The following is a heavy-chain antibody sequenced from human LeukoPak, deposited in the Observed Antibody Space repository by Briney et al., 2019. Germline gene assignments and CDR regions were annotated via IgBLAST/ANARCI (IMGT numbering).Heavy chain of an antibody. CDR1: GDSLTSGSRY. CDR3: ARCMSELDYGDYAYYYHMDV. Sequence: PSQTLSLTCTVSGDSLTSGSRYWSWIRQPTGKGLEWIGHFYSSTRTTYNPSLESRVTISGDTAKNQFSLKLDSVTAADTAVYFCARCMSELDYGDYAYYYHMDVWGKGTTVTVSS. V-gene: IGHV4-61*09. D-gene: IGHD4-17*01. CDR2: FYSSTRT. J-gene: IGHJ6*04.